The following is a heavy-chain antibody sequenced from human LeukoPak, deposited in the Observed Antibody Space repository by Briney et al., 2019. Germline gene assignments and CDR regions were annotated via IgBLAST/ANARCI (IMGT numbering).Heavy chain of an antibody. D-gene: IGHD5-24*01. Sequence: ASVKVSCKASGYTLTNYYMHWVRQAPGQGLEWMGIINPSGGSTSYAQKFQGRVTMTRDMSTSTVYMELSGLRSEDTALYYCARIRDGYNDAYDIWGQGTMVTVSS. J-gene: IGHJ3*02. V-gene: IGHV1-46*01. CDR2: INPSGGST. CDR3: ARIRDGYNDAYDI. CDR1: GYTLTNYY.